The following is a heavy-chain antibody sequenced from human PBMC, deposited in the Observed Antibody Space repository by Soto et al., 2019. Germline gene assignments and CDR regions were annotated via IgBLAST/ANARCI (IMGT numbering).Heavy chain of an antibody. CDR2: IIPIFGTA. CDR3: ARGSHSPGIAVAGYYY. D-gene: IGHD6-19*01. V-gene: IGHV1-69*01. CDR1: GVPFSSYA. J-gene: IGHJ4*02. Sequence: QVQLVQSGAEVKKPGSSVKVSCKASGVPFSSYAISWVRQAPGQGLEWMGGIIPIFGTANYAQKFQGRVTITADESTTTAYLELSSLTSEDTAMYYCARGSHSPGIAVAGYYYWGQGTLSPSPQ.